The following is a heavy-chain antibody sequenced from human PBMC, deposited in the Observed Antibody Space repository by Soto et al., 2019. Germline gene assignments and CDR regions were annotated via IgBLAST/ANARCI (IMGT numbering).Heavy chain of an antibody. D-gene: IGHD2-15*01. J-gene: IGHJ4*02. CDR1: GFTFSTYW. V-gene: IGHV3-7*05. CDR2: IKQDGSDK. CDR3: ARVKSLAGHY. Sequence: EVQLVESGGGLVQPGGSLRLSCAASGFTFSTYWMSWVRQAPGKGLEWVANIKQDGSDKYYVDSVKGRFTISRDNAKNSLYLQMNGLRAEDTAVNYCARVKSLAGHYWGQGTLVTVSS.